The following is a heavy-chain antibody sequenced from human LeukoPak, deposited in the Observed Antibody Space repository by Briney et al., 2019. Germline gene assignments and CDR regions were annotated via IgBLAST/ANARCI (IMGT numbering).Heavy chain of an antibody. D-gene: IGHD1-26*01. CDR3: ARGRGKWELLQDAFDI. Sequence: GASVKVSCKASGYTFTGYYMHWVRQAPGQGLEWMGWINPNSGGTNYAQKFQGRVTMTRDTSISTAYMELSRLRSDDTAVYYCARGRGKWELLQDAFDIWGQGTMVTVSS. V-gene: IGHV1-2*02. J-gene: IGHJ3*02. CDR2: INPNSGGT. CDR1: GYTFTGYY.